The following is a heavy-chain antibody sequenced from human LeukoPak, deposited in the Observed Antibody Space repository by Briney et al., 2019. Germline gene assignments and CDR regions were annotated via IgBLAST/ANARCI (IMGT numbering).Heavy chain of an antibody. CDR1: GLTVSSSY. V-gene: IGHV3-64D*06. J-gene: IGHJ4*02. CDR2: ISSNGGST. D-gene: IGHD6-19*01. Sequence: GGSLRLSCAASGLTVSSSYMSWVRQAPGKGLEYVSAISSNGGSTYYADSVKGRFTISRDNSKNTLYLQMSSLRAEDAAVYYCARDPRTVAPDYWGQGTLVTVSS. CDR3: ARDPRTVAPDY.